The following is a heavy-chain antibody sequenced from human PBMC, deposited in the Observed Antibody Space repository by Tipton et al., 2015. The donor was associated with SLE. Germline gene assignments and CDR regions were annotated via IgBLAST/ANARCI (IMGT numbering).Heavy chain of an antibody. CDR3: ANRGGYFDS. CDR2: FLISGRT. Sequence: TLSLTCTVSGDSINGYFWTWMRQPAGKGLEWIGRFLISGRTKYNPSPESRVTLSVNTAGTQFSRKLTSVTAADTAVYYCANRGGYFDSWGQGALVTVSS. D-gene: IGHD4-23*01. J-gene: IGHJ4*02. V-gene: IGHV4-4*07. CDR1: GDSINGYF.